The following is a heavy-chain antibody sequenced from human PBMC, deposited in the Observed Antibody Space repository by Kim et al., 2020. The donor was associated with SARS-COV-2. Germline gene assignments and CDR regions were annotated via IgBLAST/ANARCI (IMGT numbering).Heavy chain of an antibody. D-gene: IGHD6-13*01. Sequence: GGSLRLSCAASGFTFDDYAMHWVRQAPGKGLEWVSGISWNSGSIGYADSVKGRFTISRDNAKNSLYLQMNSLRAEDTALYYCAKVRGAAAGYYYYYGMDV. V-gene: IGHV3-9*01. CDR3: AKVRGAAAGYYYYYGMDV. CDR1: GFTFDDYA. CDR2: ISWNSGSI. J-gene: IGHJ6*01.